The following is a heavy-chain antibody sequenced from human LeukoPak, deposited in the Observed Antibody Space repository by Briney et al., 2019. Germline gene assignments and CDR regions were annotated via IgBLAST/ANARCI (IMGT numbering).Heavy chain of an antibody. CDR2: IYYSGST. V-gene: IGHV4-61*02. Sequence: SQTLSLTCTVSGGSISSGSYYWSWIRQPAGKGLEWIGRIYYSGSTYYNPSLKSRVTISVDTSKNQFSLKLSSVTAADTAVYYCTRLAGSSGYGYWGQGTLVTVSS. CDR3: TRLAGSSGYGY. CDR1: GGSISSGSYY. J-gene: IGHJ4*02. D-gene: IGHD6-25*01.